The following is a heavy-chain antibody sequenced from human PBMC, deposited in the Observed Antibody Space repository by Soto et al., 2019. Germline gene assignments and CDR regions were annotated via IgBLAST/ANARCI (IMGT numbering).Heavy chain of an antibody. CDR1: GYTFSSYA. D-gene: IGHD6-19*01. Sequence: KVCCKASGYTFSSYAISWVRQAPGQGLEWMGGIIPIFGTANYAQKFQGRVTITADESTSTAYMELSSLRSEDTAVYYCARDRRYSSGWYGLRSMDYWGQGTLVTVSS. V-gene: IGHV1-69*01. CDR2: IIPIFGTA. J-gene: IGHJ4*02. CDR3: ARDRRYSSGWYGLRSMDY.